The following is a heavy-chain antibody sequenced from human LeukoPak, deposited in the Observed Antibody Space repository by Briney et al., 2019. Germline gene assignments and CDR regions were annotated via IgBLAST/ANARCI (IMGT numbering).Heavy chain of an antibody. V-gene: IGHV4-4*07. Sequence: SETLSLTCTLSRASLSPSYLPWVQPPARQGLEWLGRLYSNRKTYYSPALNSRVTMSLDMPNTRCSLELRSLTAADTAVYYCAKVRGLGWKEALTGYFDQWGQGILVTVSS. J-gene: IGHJ4*02. CDR2: LYSNRKT. CDR3: AKVRGLGWKEALTGYFDQ. D-gene: IGHD3-10*01. CDR1: RASLSPSY.